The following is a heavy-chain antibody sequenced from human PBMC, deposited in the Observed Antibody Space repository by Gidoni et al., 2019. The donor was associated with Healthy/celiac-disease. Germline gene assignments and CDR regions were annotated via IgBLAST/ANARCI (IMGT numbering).Heavy chain of an antibody. J-gene: IGHJ6*02. CDR2: IRSKANSYAT. CDR3: TVTTVSLRNYYYGMDV. D-gene: IGHD3-22*01. V-gene: IGHV3-73*02. CDR1: GFTFSGSA. Sequence: EVQLVESGGGLVQPGGSLKLSCAASGFTFSGSAMHWVRQASGKGLEWVGRIRSKANSYATAYAASVKGRFTISRDDSKNTAYLQMNSLKTEDTAVYYCTVTTVSLRNYYYGMDVWGQGTTVTVSS.